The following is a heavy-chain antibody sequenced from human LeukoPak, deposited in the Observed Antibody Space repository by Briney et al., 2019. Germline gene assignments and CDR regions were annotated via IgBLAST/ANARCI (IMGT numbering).Heavy chain of an antibody. D-gene: IGHD3-16*02. CDR2: IYYSGST. CDR1: GGSNSSYY. V-gene: IGHV4-59*07. CDR3: ARGLGDYVWGSYPNWFDP. Sequence: SDTLSLTCTVSGGSNSSYYWSWIRQPPGKGLEWIGYIYYSGSTNYNPSLKSRVTISVDTSKNQFSLKLSSVTAADTAVYYCARGLGDYVWGSYPNWFDPWGQGTLVTVSS. J-gene: IGHJ5*02.